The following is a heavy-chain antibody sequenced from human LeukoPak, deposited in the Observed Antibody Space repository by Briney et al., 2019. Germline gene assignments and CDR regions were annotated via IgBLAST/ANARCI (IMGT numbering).Heavy chain of an antibody. CDR1: EYAFTSYD. D-gene: IGHD3-9*01. CDR3: ARRRYYDVSTGYVGWFDP. CDR2: TNPHSGNT. Sequence: GASVKVSCKASEYAFTSYDINWVRQATGQGLEWMGWTNPHSGNTGYAQKFQGRVSMTRNTSTTTAYMELTSLRSDDTAVYYCARRRYYDVSTGYVGWFDPWGQGTPVTVSS. V-gene: IGHV1-8*01. J-gene: IGHJ5*02.